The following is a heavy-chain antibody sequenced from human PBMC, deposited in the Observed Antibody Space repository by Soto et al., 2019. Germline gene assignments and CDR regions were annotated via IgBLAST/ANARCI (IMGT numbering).Heavy chain of an antibody. CDR3: ARRPSEYYGMDV. D-gene: IGHD1-26*01. J-gene: IGHJ6*02. CDR2: IYPYDSDT. Sequence: PGESLKIPCKGSGYTFTYYWIGWVRQMPGKGLEWMGIIYPYDSDTKYSPSFQGQVTISADKSISTVYLQWSSLKASDTAMYYCARRPSEYYGMDVWGQGTTVTVSS. V-gene: IGHV5-51*01. CDR1: GYTFTYYW.